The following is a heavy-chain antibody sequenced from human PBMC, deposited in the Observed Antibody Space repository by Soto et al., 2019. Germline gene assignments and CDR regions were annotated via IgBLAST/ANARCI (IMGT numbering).Heavy chain of an antibody. D-gene: IGHD2-2*03. CDR2: MNPNSGNT. Sequence: QVQLVQSGAEVKKPGASVKVSCKASGYTFTSYDINWVRQATGQGLEWMGWMNPNSGNTGYAQKFQGRVTMTRNTSISTAYMEVSSLRSEDTAVYYCAGGRPIEMDNYGMDVWGQGTTVTVSS. J-gene: IGHJ6*02. CDR1: GYTFTSYD. CDR3: AGGRPIEMDNYGMDV. V-gene: IGHV1-8*01.